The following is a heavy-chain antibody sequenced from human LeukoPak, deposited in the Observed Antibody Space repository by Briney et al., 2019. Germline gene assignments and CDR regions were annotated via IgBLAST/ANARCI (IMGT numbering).Heavy chain of an antibody. CDR1: GFTVSSNY. J-gene: IGHJ6*03. V-gene: IGHV3-53*01. Sequence: GGSLRLSCAASGFTVSSNYMSWVRQTPGKGLEWVSVIYSGGSTYYADSVKGRFTISRDNSKNTLYLQMNNLRAEDTAVYYCASGSGSYRTPYYYMDVWGKGTTVTVSS. CDR2: IYSGGST. CDR3: ASGSGSYRTPYYYMDV. D-gene: IGHD3-10*01.